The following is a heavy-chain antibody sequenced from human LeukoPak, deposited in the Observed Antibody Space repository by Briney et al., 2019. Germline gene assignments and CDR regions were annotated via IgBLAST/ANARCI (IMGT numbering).Heavy chain of an antibody. D-gene: IGHD3-10*02. CDR3: AGLGITMIGGV. J-gene: IGHJ6*04. V-gene: IGHV3-69-1*02. CDR2: ISTSNDPI. Sequence: PGGSLRLSCAASGFTFSDYYMSWIRQAPGKGPEWIAFISTSNDPIYYTDSVKGRFTISRDNAKNSLYLQMNSLRAEDTAVYYCAGLGITMIGGVWGKGTTVTISS. CDR1: GFTFSDYY.